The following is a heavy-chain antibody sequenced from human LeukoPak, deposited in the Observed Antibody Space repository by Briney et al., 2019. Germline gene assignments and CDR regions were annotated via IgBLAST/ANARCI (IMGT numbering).Heavy chain of an antibody. CDR1: EFTFNKFW. CDR3: ASEGEIGYGYLY. CDR2: INKDGSEK. Sequence: GGSLRLSCAASEFTFNKFWMTWVRQTPGKGLEWVANINKDGSEKNYVDSVKGRFTISRDNAKNSLYLQMNSLGVEDTAVYYCASEGEIGYGYLYWGQGTLVTVSS. V-gene: IGHV3-7*01. J-gene: IGHJ4*02. D-gene: IGHD5-18*01.